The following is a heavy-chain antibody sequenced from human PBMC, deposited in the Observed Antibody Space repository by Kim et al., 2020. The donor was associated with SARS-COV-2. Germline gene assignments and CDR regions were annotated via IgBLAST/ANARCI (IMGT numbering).Heavy chain of an antibody. CDR2: IYYTGST. J-gene: IGHJ5*02. D-gene: IGHD3-10*01. Sequence: SETLSLTCTVSGGSFGSSNYYWGWIRQPPGKGLEWIGSIYYTGSTYYNPSLKSRVTIPVDTSKNQFSLKLSSVTAADTAVYYCARLMLRGLNWFDPWGRGTLVTVSS. V-gene: IGHV4-39*01. CDR3: ARLMLRGLNWFDP. CDR1: GGSFGSSNYY.